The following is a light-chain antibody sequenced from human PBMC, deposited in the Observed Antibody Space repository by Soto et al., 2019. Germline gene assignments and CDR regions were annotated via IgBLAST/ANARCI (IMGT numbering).Light chain of an antibody. CDR3: AAWDDSLNAYVV. V-gene: IGLV1-44*01. Sequence: QSVLPQPPSASGTPGQRVTTSCSGSSSNIGSNTVNWYQQLPGTAPKLLIYSNNQRPSGVPDRFSGSKSGTSASLAISGLQSEDEADYYCAAWDDSLNAYVVFGGGTKVTVL. J-gene: IGLJ2*01. CDR2: SNN. CDR1: SSNIGSNT.